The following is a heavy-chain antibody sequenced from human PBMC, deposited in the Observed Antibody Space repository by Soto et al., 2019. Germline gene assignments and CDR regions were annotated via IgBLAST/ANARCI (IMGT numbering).Heavy chain of an antibody. V-gene: IGHV3-73*01. Sequence: PGGSLRLSCAASGFTFSGSAMHWVRQASGKGLEWVGRIRSKANSYATAYAASVKGRFTISRDDSKNTAYLQMNSLKTEDTAVYYCTSQDYYDSSGYYHYFDYWGQGTLVTVSS. CDR1: GFTFSGSA. CDR2: IRSKANSYAT. J-gene: IGHJ4*02. CDR3: TSQDYYDSSGYYHYFDY. D-gene: IGHD3-22*01.